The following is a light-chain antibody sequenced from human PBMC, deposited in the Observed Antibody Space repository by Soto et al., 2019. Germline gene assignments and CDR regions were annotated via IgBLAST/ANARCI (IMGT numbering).Light chain of an antibody. Sequence: EIGLTQSPATLSLSPGERATISCRASQSVISQLSWYQHKPGQAPSLLIYDTSNRAPGIPARFSGSGSGTDFTLTISSLEPEDFAVYYCQQRYSWPRTFGQGTKVDIK. J-gene: IGKJ1*01. V-gene: IGKV3-11*01. CDR3: QQRYSWPRT. CDR1: QSVISQ. CDR2: DTS.